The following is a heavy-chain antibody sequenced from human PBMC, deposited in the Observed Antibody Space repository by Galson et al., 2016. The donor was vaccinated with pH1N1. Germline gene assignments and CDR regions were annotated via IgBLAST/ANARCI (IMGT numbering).Heavy chain of an antibody. CDR2: IIPIYGTA. CDR3: ARPGRTETTKEGFAWGYGMDV. J-gene: IGHJ6*02. D-gene: IGHD1-1*01. Sequence: SVKVSCKASGGSFAKYAVSWVRQAPGQGLEWMGRIIPIYGTASYAQKFQGRVTITADEYTTTVYMELNSLISEDTAIYYCARPGRTETTKEGFAWGYGMDVWGQGTTVTVSS. V-gene: IGHV1-69*13. CDR1: GGSFAKYA.